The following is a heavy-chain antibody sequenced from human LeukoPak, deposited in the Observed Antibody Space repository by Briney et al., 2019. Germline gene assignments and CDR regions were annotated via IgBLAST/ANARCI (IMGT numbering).Heavy chain of an antibody. Sequence: GGSLRLSCAASGFTFSSYGMNWVRQAPGKGLEWVAVIWYDGSNKYYVDSVKGRFTISRDNSKNTLYLQMNSLRAEDTAVYYCASGYYDSSGYYYALDYWGQGTLVTVSS. CDR3: ASGYYDSSGYYYALDY. V-gene: IGHV3-33*01. D-gene: IGHD3-22*01. CDR2: IWYDGSNK. CDR1: GFTFSSYG. J-gene: IGHJ4*02.